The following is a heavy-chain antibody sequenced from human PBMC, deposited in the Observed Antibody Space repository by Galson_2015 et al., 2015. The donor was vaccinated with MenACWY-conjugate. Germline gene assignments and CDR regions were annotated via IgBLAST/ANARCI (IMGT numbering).Heavy chain of an antibody. Sequence: SLRLSCAASGFTFSSYCMHWVRQAPGKGLEWLSGISNDGSNKNYADSVKGRFTISRYNSKNTLYLQMNSLRAEDTAVYYCARELEAKQSKLEGIFDFWGQGTTVTVSS. CDR1: GFTFSSYC. J-gene: IGHJ4*02. CDR3: ARELEAKQSKLEGIFDF. D-gene: IGHD3-3*01. CDR2: ISNDGSNK. V-gene: IGHV3-30*03.